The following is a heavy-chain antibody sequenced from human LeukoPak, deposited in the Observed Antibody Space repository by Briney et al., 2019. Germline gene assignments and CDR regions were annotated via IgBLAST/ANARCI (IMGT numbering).Heavy chain of an antibody. V-gene: IGHV4-34*01. CDR1: GGSFSGYY. J-gene: IGHJ4*02. D-gene: IGHD1-26*01. Sequence: TSETLSLTCAVYGGSFSGYYWSWIRQPPGKGLEWIGEINHSGSTNYNPSLKSRVTISVDTSKNQFSLKLSSVTAADTAVYYCARDPPGDGATFDYWGQGTLVTVSS. CDR2: INHSGST. CDR3: ARDPPGDGATFDY.